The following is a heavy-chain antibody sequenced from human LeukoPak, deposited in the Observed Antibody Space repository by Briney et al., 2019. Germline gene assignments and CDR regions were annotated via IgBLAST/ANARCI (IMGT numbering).Heavy chain of an antibody. CDR3: ARDRVDSSGYYYYYGIDV. CDR1: GGSISTYF. J-gene: IGHJ6*02. D-gene: IGHD3-22*01. V-gene: IGHV4-4*07. CDR2: LYTSGST. Sequence: SETLSLTCTVSGGSISTYFWSWIRQPAGKGLEWIGRLYTSGSTNYNPSLKSRLTMSADTSRNQFSLNLRSVTAADTAIYYCARDRVDSSGYYYYYGIDVWGQGTAVTVSS.